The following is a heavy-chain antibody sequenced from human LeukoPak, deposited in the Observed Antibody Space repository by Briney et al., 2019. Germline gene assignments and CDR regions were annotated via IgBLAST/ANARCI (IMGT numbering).Heavy chain of an antibody. V-gene: IGHV4-39*07. Sequence: KPSETLSLTCSLSGVSIRSRSYYWGWIRQTPGKGLEWIGSIYYSGSTYYNPSLKSRVTISVDTSKNQFSLKLSSVTAADTAVYYCARAPGLRRALLLPNDFRFDPWGQGTLVTVSS. CDR3: ARAPGLRRALLLPNDFRFDP. CDR1: GVSIRSRSYY. CDR2: IYYSGST. D-gene: IGHD3-3*01. J-gene: IGHJ5*02.